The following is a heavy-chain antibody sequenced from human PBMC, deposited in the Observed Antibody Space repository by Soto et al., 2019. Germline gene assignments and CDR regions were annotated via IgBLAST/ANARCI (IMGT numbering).Heavy chain of an antibody. CDR1: GDSVSSNSAA. J-gene: IGHJ6*03. Sequence: SQTLSLTCVISGDSVSSNSAAWNWIRQSPSRGLEWLGRTYYRSKWYNDYAVSVKSRVTINPDTSKNQFSLQLNSVTPEDTAVYYCARDSGYSYGYQTYHYYYMDVWGKGTTVTVSS. D-gene: IGHD5-18*01. CDR2: TYYRSKWYN. V-gene: IGHV6-1*01. CDR3: ARDSGYSYGYQTYHYYYMDV.